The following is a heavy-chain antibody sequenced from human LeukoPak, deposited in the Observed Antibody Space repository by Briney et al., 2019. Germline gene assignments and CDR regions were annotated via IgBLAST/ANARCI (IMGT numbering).Heavy chain of an antibody. CDR1: GFTFSTYG. V-gene: IGHV3-23*01. CDR3: AKDLGSSGWYIDY. Sequence: GGSLRLSCAASGFTFSTYGMSWVRQAPGKGLDWVSAISGSGGSTNYADSVTGRFTISRDDSKNTLYLQMNSLRAEDTAVYYCAKDLGSSGWYIDYWGQGTLVTVSS. CDR2: ISGSGGST. J-gene: IGHJ4*02. D-gene: IGHD6-19*01.